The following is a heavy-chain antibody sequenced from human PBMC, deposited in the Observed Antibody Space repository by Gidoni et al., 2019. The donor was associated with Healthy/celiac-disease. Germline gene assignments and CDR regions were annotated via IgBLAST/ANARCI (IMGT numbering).Heavy chain of an antibody. CDR2: IYYSGST. CDR1: GGSISSYS. J-gene: IGHJ3*02. CDR3: ARECTTGTTAVAFDI. D-gene: IGHD1-1*01. Sequence: QVQLQESGPGLVKPSETLSLTCTVSGGSISSYSWSWLRQPTGKGLEWIGYIYYSGSTNYNPSLKSRVTISVDTSKNQFSLKLSSVTAADTAVYYCARECTTGTTAVAFDIWGQGTMVTVSS. V-gene: IGHV4-59*01.